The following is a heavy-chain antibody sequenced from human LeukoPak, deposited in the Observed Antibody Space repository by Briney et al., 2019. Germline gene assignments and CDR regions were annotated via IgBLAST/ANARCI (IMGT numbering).Heavy chain of an antibody. V-gene: IGHV7-4-1*02. CDR3: ARDRDTSGWYGADY. CDR1: GYTFTTYA. Sequence: ASVKVSCKASGYTFTTYAINWVRQAPVQGLEWMGWINTNTANPTYARAFTGRFVFSLDTSVSTAYLEISSLKPEDTAVYYCARDRDTSGWYGADYWGQGTLVTVSS. D-gene: IGHD6-19*01. CDR2: INTNTANP. J-gene: IGHJ4*02.